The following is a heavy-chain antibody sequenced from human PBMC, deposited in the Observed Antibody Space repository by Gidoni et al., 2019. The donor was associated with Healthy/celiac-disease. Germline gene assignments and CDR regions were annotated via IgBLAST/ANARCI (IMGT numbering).Heavy chain of an antibody. CDR2: IIPILGTA. J-gene: IGHJ5*02. CDR1: GGTFSSDD. D-gene: IGHD1-26*01. V-gene: IGHV1-69*06. CDR3: ARGAPGWDWFDP. Sequence: QAQRVQSGSGVTKPGSSVKVSCRAAGGTFSSDDISWVRQAPGQGLGWMGGIIPILGTANYAQKFQGRVTITADKSTSTAYMELSSLISEDTAVYYCARGAPGWDWFDPWGQGTLVTVSS.